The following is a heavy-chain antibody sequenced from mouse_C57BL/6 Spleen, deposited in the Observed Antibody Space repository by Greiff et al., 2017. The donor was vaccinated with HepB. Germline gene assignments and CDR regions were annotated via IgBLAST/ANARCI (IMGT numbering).Heavy chain of an antibody. D-gene: IGHD2-2*01. CDR2: IDPENGDT. J-gene: IGHJ2*01. V-gene: IGHV14-4*01. Sequence: EVQVVESGAELVRPGASVKLSCTASGFNFKDDYMHWVKQRPEQGLEWIGWIDPENGDTEYASKFQGKATITADTSSNTAYLQLSSLTSEDTAVYYCTGYDEGDYWGQGTTLTVSS. CDR3: TGYDEGDY. CDR1: GFNFKDDY.